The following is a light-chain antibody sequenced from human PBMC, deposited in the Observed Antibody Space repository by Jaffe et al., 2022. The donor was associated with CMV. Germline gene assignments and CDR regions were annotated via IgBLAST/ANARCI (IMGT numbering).Light chain of an antibody. CDR1: QSLLNSDGYNF. Sequence: EIVMTQSPLSLPVTPGEPASISCRSSQSLLNSDGYNFLDWYVQKPGKSPQLLIYFGSTRASGVPDRFSGSGSGTDFTLKISRVEAEDVGIYYCMQALQTPRTFGPGTKVDI. J-gene: IGKJ3*01. CDR3: MQALQTPRT. CDR2: FGS. V-gene: IGKV2-28*01.